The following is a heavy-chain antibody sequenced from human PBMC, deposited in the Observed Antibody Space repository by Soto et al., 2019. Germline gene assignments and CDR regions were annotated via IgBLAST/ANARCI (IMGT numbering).Heavy chain of an antibody. V-gene: IGHV1-8*01. CDR2: MNPNSGNT. J-gene: IGHJ3*02. CDR1: GYTFTSYD. Sequence: GASVKVSCKASGYTFTSYDIKWVRQATGQGLEWMGWMNPNSGNTGYAQKFQGRVTMTRNTSISTAYMELSGLSSEDTAVYYCARMHALRGFDIWGQGTMVTVSS. CDR3: ARMHALRGFDI.